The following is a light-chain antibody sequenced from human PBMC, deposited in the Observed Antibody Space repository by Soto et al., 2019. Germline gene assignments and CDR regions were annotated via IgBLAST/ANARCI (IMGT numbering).Light chain of an antibody. CDR3: QQLISWRVT. J-gene: IGKJ4*01. CDR1: QSVSSY. Sequence: EIVLTQSPATLSLSPGERATLSCRASQSVSSYLAWYQQKPGQAPRLLIYDASNRATGIPARFSGSGSGTDFTPTISSLEPEDFVVYYCQQLISWRVTFGGGIKVEIK. V-gene: IGKV3-11*01. CDR2: DAS.